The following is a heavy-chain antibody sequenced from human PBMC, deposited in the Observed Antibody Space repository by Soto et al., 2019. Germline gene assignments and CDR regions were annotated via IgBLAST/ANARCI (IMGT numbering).Heavy chain of an antibody. CDR2: ISGSGGST. CDR3: AKAPPQLGPGAGYFQH. V-gene: IGHV3-23*01. D-gene: IGHD6-13*01. Sequence: EVQLLESGGGLVQPGGSLRLSCAASGFTLSSYAMSWVRQAPGKGLEWVSVISGSGGSTYYADSVKGRFTISRDNSKNTLYLQMNSLRAEDTAVYHFAKAPPQLGPGAGYFQHWGQGTLVTVSS. CDR1: GFTLSSYA. J-gene: IGHJ1*01.